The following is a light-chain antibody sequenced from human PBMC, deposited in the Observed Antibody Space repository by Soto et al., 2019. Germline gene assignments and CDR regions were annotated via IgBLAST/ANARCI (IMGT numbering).Light chain of an antibody. Sequence: EVVLTQSPGTLSMSPGDRATLSCRASQSVPGSDVAWYQQKPGQAPRLLIYDVSSRATGTPERFSGSGSGTDFTLNIGRLETEDFAVYYCQQYGTSPLTFGGGTKVEIK. J-gene: IGKJ4*01. CDR3: QQYGTSPLT. CDR2: DVS. V-gene: IGKV3-20*01. CDR1: QSVPGSD.